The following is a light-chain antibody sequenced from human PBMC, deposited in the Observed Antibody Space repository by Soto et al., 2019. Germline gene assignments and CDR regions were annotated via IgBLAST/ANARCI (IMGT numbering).Light chain of an antibody. J-gene: IGLJ1*01. V-gene: IGLV2-14*03. Sequence: QSALTQPASVSGSPGQSITIPCTGTSSDIGGHNYVSWYQQHPGKAPKLLIYDVSHRPSGVSNRFSGSKSGNTDSLTISGLQAENETYYYCSSYTSRSTLEVFGTRTKRTV. CDR1: SSDIGGHNY. CDR3: SSYTSRSTLEV. CDR2: DVS.